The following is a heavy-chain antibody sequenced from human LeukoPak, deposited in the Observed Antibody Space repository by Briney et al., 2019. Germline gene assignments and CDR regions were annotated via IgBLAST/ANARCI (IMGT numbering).Heavy chain of an antibody. V-gene: IGHV3-48*03. CDR3: ARVGCSRPSCYDTRWFDP. J-gene: IGHJ5*02. Sequence: TGGSLRLSCAGSGFTFSNYEMNWVRQAPGKGLEWVAYISYSGGTVWYADSVKGRFTISRDNTKNSVFLQMDSLRGDDTAVYYCARVGCSRPSCYDTRWFDPWGQGTLVTVSS. D-gene: IGHD2-2*01. CDR1: GFTFSNYE. CDR2: ISYSGGTV.